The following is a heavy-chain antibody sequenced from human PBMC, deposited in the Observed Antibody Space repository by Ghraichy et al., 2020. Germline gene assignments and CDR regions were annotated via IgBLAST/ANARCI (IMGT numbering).Heavy chain of an antibody. Sequence: GGSLRLSCAASGFTFSSYSMNWVRQAPGKGLEWVSSISSSSSYIYYADSVKGRFTISRDNAKNSLYLQMNSLRAEDTAVYYCASPSFGVVITWDYDGMDVWGQGTTVTVSS. CDR2: ISSSSSYI. CDR1: GFTFSSYS. D-gene: IGHD3-3*01. V-gene: IGHV3-21*01. J-gene: IGHJ6*02. CDR3: ASPSFGVVITWDYDGMDV.